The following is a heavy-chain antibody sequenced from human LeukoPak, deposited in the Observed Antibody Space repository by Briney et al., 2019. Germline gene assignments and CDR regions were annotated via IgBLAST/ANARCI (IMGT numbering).Heavy chain of an antibody. CDR3: ARDDTHYGSSGSFYDAFDI. CDR1: GYTFTKYD. J-gene: IGHJ3*02. V-gene: IGHV1-8*01. D-gene: IGHD3-22*01. Sequence: ASVKVSCRASGYTFTKYDMNWLRQATGQGLEWMGWMNPGSGNAGYAQKFQGRVTMTRDTSTRTAYMELSSLRYEDTAVYYCARDDTHYGSSGSFYDAFDIWGQGTMVTVSS. CDR2: MNPGSGNA.